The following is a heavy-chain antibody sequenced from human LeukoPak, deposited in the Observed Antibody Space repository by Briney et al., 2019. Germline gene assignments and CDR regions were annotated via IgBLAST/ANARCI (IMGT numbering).Heavy chain of an antibody. CDR3: ARRGIAAAGYDY. CDR1: GGSISSYY. J-gene: IGHJ4*02. CDR2: IYYSGST. Sequence: SETLSLTCTVSGGSISSYYWSWIRQPPGKGLEWIGYIYYSGSTNYNPSLKSRVTILVDTSKNQFSLNLSSVTAADTAVYYCARRGIAAAGYDYWGQGTLVTVSS. D-gene: IGHD6-13*01. V-gene: IGHV4-59*08.